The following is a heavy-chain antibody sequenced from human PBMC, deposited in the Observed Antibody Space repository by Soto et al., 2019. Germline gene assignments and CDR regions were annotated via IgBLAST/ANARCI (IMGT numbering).Heavy chain of an antibody. CDR1: GFPFSSTD. CDR2: IDGSGGTT. CDR3: AKNSGWFNT. D-gene: IGHD3-10*01. V-gene: IGHV3-23*01. J-gene: IGHJ5*02. Sequence: PGGSLRLSCAASGFPFSSTDMTWVRQAPGKGLDWVSTIDGSGGTTYYADSVKGRFTISRDNSMNTVYLQMNSLRADDTALYYCAKNSGWFNTWGRGALVTVS.